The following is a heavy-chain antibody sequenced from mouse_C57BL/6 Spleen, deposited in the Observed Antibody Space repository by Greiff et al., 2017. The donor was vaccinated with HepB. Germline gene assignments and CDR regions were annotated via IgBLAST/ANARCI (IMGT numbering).Heavy chain of an antibody. J-gene: IGHJ4*01. CDR1: GFSLTSYG. Sequence: QVHVKQSGPGLVQPSQSLSITCTVSGFSLTSYGVHWVRQSPGKGLEWLGVIWSGGSTDYNAAFISRLSISKDKSKSQVVFKMNSLQADDTAIYYCARNRVTTVPHAMDYWGQGTSVTVSS. V-gene: IGHV2-2*01. CDR2: IWSGGST. D-gene: IGHD1-1*01. CDR3: ARNRVTTVPHAMDY.